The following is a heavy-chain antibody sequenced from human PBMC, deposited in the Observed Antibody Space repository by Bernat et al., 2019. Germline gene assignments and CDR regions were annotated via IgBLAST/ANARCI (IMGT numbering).Heavy chain of an antibody. V-gene: IGHV3-74*01. D-gene: IGHD3-3*01. CDR2: INSDGSST. Sequence: EVQLMESGGGLVQPGGSLRLSCAASGFTFSSYWMHWVRQAPGKGLVWVSRINSDGSSTSYADSVKGRFTISRDNAKNTLYLQMNSLRAEDTAVYYCAREYVTIFGVVIADYYYYGMDVWGQGTTVTVSS. J-gene: IGHJ6*02. CDR3: AREYVTIFGVVIADYYYYGMDV. CDR1: GFTFSSYW.